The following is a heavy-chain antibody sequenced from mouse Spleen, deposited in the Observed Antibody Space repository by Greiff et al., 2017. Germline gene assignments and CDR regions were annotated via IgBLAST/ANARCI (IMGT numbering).Heavy chain of an antibody. CDR2: ISSGSSTI. CDR3: AREGYYAMDY. Sequence: EVMLVESGGGLVKPGGSLKLSCAVSGFTFSDYGMHWVRQAPEKGLEWVAYISSGSSTIYYADTVKGRFTISRDNAKNTLFLQMTSLRSEDTAMYYCAREGYYAMDYWGQGTSVTVSS. V-gene: IGHV5-17*01. J-gene: IGHJ4*01. CDR1: GFTFSDYG.